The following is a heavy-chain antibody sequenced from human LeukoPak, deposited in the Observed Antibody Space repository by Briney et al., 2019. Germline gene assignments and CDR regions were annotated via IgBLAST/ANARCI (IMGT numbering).Heavy chain of an antibody. Sequence: GGSLRLSCAASGFTVSSNFMTWVRQAPGKGLEWVSVIYSGGSTYYADSVKGRLTVSRDKSKNTLFLQMNSLRAEDTAVYYCARGLYSSGWGPADYWGQGTLVTVSS. CDR2: IYSGGST. D-gene: IGHD6-19*01. CDR3: ARGLYSSGWGPADY. J-gene: IGHJ4*02. CDR1: GFTVSSNF. V-gene: IGHV3-53*01.